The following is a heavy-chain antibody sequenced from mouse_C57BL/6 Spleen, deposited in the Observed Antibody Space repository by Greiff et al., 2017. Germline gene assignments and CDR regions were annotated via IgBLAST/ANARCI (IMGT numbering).Heavy chain of an antibody. Sequence: QVQLQQSGAELVRPGASVTLSCKASGYTFTDYEMHWVKQTPVHGLEWIGAIDPETGGTAYNQKFKGKAILTADKSSSTAYMELRSLTSEDSAVYYCTVGSSYGFAYWGQGTLVTVSA. J-gene: IGHJ3*01. V-gene: IGHV1-15*01. CDR2: IDPETGGT. D-gene: IGHD1-1*01. CDR3: TVGSSYGFAY. CDR1: GYTFTDYE.